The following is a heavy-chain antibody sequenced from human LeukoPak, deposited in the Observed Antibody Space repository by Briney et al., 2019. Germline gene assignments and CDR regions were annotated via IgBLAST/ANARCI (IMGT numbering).Heavy chain of an antibody. D-gene: IGHD3-10*01. V-gene: IGHV3-30*18. J-gene: IGHJ4*02. CDR1: GFTFSRYG. CDR3: AKDLSGRKGSFDY. CDR2: ISSDGNNE. Sequence: GGSLRLSCAASGFTFSRYGMHWVRQAPGKGLEWVALISSDGNNEYYADSVKDRFTISRDNSKNTLFLQMNSLRAEDTAVYYCAKDLSGRKGSFDYWGQGTLVTVSS.